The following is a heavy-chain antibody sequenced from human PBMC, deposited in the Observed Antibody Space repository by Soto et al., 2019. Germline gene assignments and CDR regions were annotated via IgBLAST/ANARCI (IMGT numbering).Heavy chain of an antibody. J-gene: IGHJ6*02. D-gene: IGHD5-12*01. CDR2: IDTDGSTT. CDR3: ARDLRVATSSYYYGMNV. V-gene: IGHV3-74*01. CDR1: GFTFSSYW. Sequence: GGSPRLSCAASGFTFSSYWMYWVRQAPGKGLVWVSRIDTDGSTTSYADSVKGRFTISRDNAKNTLYLQMNSLRAEDTAVYYCARDLRVATSSYYYGMNVWGQGTTVTVSS.